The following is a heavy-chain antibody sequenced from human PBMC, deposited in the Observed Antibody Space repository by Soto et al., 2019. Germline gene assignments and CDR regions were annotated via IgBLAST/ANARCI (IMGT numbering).Heavy chain of an antibody. CDR1: DGSISNFY. Sequence: SETLSLTCTVSDGSISNFYWSWIRQPAGKGLEWIGRIYPSESTNYNPSLKGRVTMSVDTSKNHFSLKLTSVTAADTAVYFCARENIVVPPYVLDVWGQGTTVTVSS. D-gene: IGHD2-15*01. V-gene: IGHV4-4*07. CDR2: IYPSEST. CDR3: ARENIVVPPYVLDV. J-gene: IGHJ6*02.